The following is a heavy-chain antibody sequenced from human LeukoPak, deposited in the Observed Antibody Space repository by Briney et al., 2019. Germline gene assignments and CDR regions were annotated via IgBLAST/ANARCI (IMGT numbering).Heavy chain of an antibody. CDR2: INPSGGST. CDR3: ARGIVVRGVMANYYYYYMDV. V-gene: IGHV1-46*01. CDR1: GYTFTSYY. J-gene: IGHJ6*03. D-gene: IGHD3-10*01. Sequence: GASVKVSCKASGYTFTSYYMHWVRQAPGQGLEWMGIINPSGGSTSYAQKFQGRVTMTRNTSISTAYMELSSLRSEDTAVYYCARGIVVRGVMANYYYYYMDVWGKGTTVTISS.